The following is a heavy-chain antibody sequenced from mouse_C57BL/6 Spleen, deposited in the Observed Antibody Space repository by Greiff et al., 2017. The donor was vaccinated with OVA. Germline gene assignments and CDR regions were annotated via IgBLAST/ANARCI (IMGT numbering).Heavy chain of an antibody. Sequence: LVESGAELVRPGTSVKMSCKASGYTFTNYWIGWAKQRPGHGLEWIGDIYPGGGYTNYNEKFKGKATLTADKSSSTAYMQFSSLTSEDSAIYYCARRGDYDGFAYWGQGTLVTVSA. CDR1: GYTFTNYW. CDR3: ARRGDYDGFAY. J-gene: IGHJ3*01. D-gene: IGHD2-4*01. V-gene: IGHV1-63*01. CDR2: IYPGGGYT.